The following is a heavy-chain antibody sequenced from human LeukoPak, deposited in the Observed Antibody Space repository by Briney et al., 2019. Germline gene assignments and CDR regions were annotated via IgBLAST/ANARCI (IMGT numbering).Heavy chain of an antibody. J-gene: IGHJ5*02. CDR3: ARLGRYSSSSHWFDP. V-gene: IGHV1-69*06. CDR1: GYSFTSYW. CDR2: IIPIFGTA. Sequence: KISCKGSGYSFTSYWIAWVRQMPGKGLEWMGGIIPIFGTANYAQKFQGRVTITADKSTSAAYMELSSLRSEDTAVYYCARLGRYSSSSHWFDPWGQGTLVTVSS. D-gene: IGHD6-6*01.